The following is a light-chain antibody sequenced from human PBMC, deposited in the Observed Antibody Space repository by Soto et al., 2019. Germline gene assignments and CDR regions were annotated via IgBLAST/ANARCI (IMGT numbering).Light chain of an antibody. Sequence: EMVLTLSPGTVSLSPGERATLSCMASQTVSSSYLAWYRQKPGQAPRLLIYGASSRATGIPDRFSGSGSGTDFTLTISRLDPEDFAVYYCQQYGGSPLTFGGGTKVDIK. CDR2: GAS. J-gene: IGKJ4*01. CDR3: QQYGGSPLT. CDR1: QTVSSSY. V-gene: IGKV3-20*01.